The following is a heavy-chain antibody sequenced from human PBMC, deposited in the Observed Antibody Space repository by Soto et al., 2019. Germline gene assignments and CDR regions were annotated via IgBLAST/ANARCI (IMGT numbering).Heavy chain of an antibody. CDR3: TIFGVVHYYGMDV. CDR1: GFTFSSYS. CDR2: ISSSSSYI. D-gene: IGHD3-3*01. Sequence: GGSLRLSCAASGFTFSSYSMNWVRQAPGKGLEWVSSISSSSSYIYYADSVKGPFTISRDNAKNSLYLQMNSLRAEDTAVYYCTIFGVVHYYGMDVWGQGTTVTVSS. V-gene: IGHV3-21*01. J-gene: IGHJ6*02.